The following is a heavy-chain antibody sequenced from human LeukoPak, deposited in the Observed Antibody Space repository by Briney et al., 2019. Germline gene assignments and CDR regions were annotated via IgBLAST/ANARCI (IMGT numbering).Heavy chain of an antibody. J-gene: IGHJ3*02. CDR3: ARERLATLDI. CDR2: IYSGGST. V-gene: IGHV3-53*04. Sequence: PGGSLRLSCAASGFTVSSNYMSWVRQAPGKGLEWVSVIYSGGSTYYADSVKGRSTISRHNSKNTLYLQMNSLRAEDTAVYYCARERLATLDIWGQGTMVTVSS. CDR1: GFTVSSNY. D-gene: IGHD3-3*01.